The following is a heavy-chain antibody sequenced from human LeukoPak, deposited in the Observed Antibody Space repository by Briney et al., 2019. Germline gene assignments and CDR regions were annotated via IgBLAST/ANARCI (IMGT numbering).Heavy chain of an antibody. Sequence: SETLSLTCTVSGGSIKIHYWSWIRQPAGKGLEWIGRIYSTGSTNYNPSLKSRVTMSVDTSKNQFSLRLRSVTAADTAVYYCARQIASAGTAGFDFWGQGALVTVSS. J-gene: IGHJ4*02. D-gene: IGHD6-13*01. CDR2: IYSTGST. V-gene: IGHV4-4*07. CDR1: GGSIKIHY. CDR3: ARQIASAGTAGFDF.